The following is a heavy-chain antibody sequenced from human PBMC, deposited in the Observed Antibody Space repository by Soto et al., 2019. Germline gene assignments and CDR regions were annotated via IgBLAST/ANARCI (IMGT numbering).Heavy chain of an antibody. CDR3: ARDIMGTNYYYYGMDV. J-gene: IGHJ6*02. D-gene: IGHD2-8*01. CDR2: IYYSGST. CDR1: GGSISSCY. Sequence: SETLSLTCSGAGGSISSCYWSWSREPPGKGLEWSGYIYYSGSTNYNPSLKSRVTISVDTSKNQFSLKLSSVTAADTAVYYCARDIMGTNYYYYGMDVWGQGTTVT. V-gene: IGHV4-59*01.